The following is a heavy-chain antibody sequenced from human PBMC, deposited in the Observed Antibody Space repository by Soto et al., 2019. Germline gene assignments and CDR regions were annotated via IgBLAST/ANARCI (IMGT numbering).Heavy chain of an antibody. D-gene: IGHD3-16*02. V-gene: IGHV3-23*01. CDR3: AKEGLSLTEHSTFDAPFDI. Sequence: EVQLLESGGGLVQPGGSLRLSCAASGFTFRKFAMSWVRQAPGKGLEWVAGVSGSGGSTYYADSVKGRFTISRDTSKNTLYLEMYSLRDDDTAIYYCAKEGLSLTEHSTFDAPFDIWGQGTMVTVSS. CDR1: GFTFRKFA. J-gene: IGHJ3*02. CDR2: VSGSGGST.